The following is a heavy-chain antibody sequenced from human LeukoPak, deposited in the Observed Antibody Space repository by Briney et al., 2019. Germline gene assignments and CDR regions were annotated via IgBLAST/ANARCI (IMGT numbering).Heavy chain of an antibody. J-gene: IGHJ1*01. V-gene: IGHV3-9*01. CDR3: TKDGSTGSEYFQH. CDR2: ITWDSGSI. Sequence: GGSLRLSCAASGFTFDDYAMHWVRQAPGKGLEWVSGITWDSGSIAYADFVKGRFTISRDNAKNSLYLQMNSLRAEDTALYYCTKDGSTGSEYFQHWGQGTLVTVSS. CDR1: GFTFDDYA.